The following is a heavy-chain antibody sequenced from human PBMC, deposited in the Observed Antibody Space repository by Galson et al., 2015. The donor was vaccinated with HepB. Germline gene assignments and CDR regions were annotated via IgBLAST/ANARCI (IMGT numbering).Heavy chain of an antibody. CDR1: GFSVSSNY. CDR3: ASPFGIAVSTVLDAFDM. CDR2: LHSDGSP. V-gene: IGHV3-66*01. J-gene: IGHJ3*02. Sequence: SLRLSCAASGFSVSSNYMHWVRQAPGKGLEWVSLLHSDGSPSYADSVKGGFTISRDNSKNTLYLQMNSLRAEDTAVYYCASPFGIAVSTVLDAFDMWGQGTMVTVSS. D-gene: IGHD6-19*01.